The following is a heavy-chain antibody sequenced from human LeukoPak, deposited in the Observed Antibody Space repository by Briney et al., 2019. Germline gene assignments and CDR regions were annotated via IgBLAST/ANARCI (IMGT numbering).Heavy chain of an antibody. CDR2: INPNSGGT. CDR3: ARGGSTAGLKYNWFDP. V-gene: IGHV1-2*06. J-gene: IGHJ5*02. D-gene: IGHD2-2*01. Sequence: ASVKVSCKASRYTFTGYYMHWVRQAPGQGLEWMGRINPNSGGTNYAQKFQGRVTMTRDTSIITAYMEVSRLRSDDTAVYYCARGGSTAGLKYNWFDPWGQGTLVTVSS. CDR1: RYTFTGYY.